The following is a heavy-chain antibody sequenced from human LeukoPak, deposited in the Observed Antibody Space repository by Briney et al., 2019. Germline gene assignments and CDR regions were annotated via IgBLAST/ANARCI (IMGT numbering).Heavy chain of an antibody. V-gene: IGHV3-21*01. Sequence: PGGSLRLSCVASKFTFSTYWMSWVRQAPGKGLEWVSSISSLSNYIYYADSVKGRFTISRDNAKNSLYLQMNSLRAEDTALYYCARGGENSGFDYWGQGTLVIVSS. CDR2: ISSLSNYI. CDR1: KFTFSTYW. CDR3: ARGGENSGFDY. J-gene: IGHJ4*02. D-gene: IGHD6-19*01.